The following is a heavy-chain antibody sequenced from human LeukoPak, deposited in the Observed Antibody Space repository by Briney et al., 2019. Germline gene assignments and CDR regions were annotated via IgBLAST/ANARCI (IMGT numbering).Heavy chain of an antibody. J-gene: IGHJ6*02. CDR2: IVVGSGNA. V-gene: IGHV1-58*02. CDR3: AAVRSSYYYYGMGV. D-gene: IGHD6-6*01. CDR1: GCTLTSST. Sequence: SVKVSCKASGCTLTSSTMQWVRQARGQRLEWIGWIVVGSGNAHYAQKFQERVTITRDMSTSTAYMELSSLRSEDTAVYYCAAVRSSYYYYGMGVWGQGTTVTVSS.